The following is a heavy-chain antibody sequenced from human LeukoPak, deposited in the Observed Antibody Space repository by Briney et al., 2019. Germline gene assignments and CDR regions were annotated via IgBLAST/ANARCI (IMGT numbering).Heavy chain of an antibody. Sequence: SETLSLTCAVYGGSFSGYYWSWIRQPPGKGLEWIGEINHSGSTNYNPSLKSRVTISVDTSKNQFSLKLSSVTAADTAVYYCARGLGGATWGGYYFDYWGQGTLVTVSS. CDR3: ARGLGGATWGGYYFDY. CDR2: INHSGST. V-gene: IGHV4-34*01. D-gene: IGHD1-26*01. CDR1: GGSFSGYY. J-gene: IGHJ4*02.